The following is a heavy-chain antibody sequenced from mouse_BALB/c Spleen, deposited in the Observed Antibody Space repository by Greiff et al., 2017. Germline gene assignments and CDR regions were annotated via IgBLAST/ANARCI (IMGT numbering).Heavy chain of an antibody. D-gene: IGHD2-10*02. V-gene: IGHV1-7*01. Sequence: VKLQESGAELAKPGASVKMSCKASGYTFTSYWMHWVKQRPGQGLEWIGYINPSTGYTEYNQKFKDKATLTADKSSSTAYMQLSSLTSEDSAVYYCAREEYGSSFAYWGQGTLVTVSA. CDR3: AREEYGSSFAY. CDR2: INPSTGYT. CDR1: GYTFTSYW. J-gene: IGHJ3*01.